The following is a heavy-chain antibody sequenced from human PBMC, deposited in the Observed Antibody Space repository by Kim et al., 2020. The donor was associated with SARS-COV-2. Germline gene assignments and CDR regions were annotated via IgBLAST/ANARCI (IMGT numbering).Heavy chain of an antibody. CDR2: IKQDGSEK. V-gene: IGHV3-7*01. CDR3: ARQAEWSGYYRESLYYFDY. J-gene: IGHJ4*02. D-gene: IGHD3-3*01. Sequence: GGSLRLSCAASGFTFSSYWMSWVRQAPGKGLEWVANIKQDGSEKYYVDSVKGRFTISRDNAKNSLYLQMNSLRAEDTAVYYCARQAEWSGYYRESLYYFDYWGQGTLVTVSS. CDR1: GFTFSSYW.